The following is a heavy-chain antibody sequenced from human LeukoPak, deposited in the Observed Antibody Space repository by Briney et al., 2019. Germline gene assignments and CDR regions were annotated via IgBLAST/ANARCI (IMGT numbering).Heavy chain of an antibody. CDR1: GFTFSSYA. V-gene: IGHV3-23*01. D-gene: IGHD5-18*01. CDR2: ISGSGGST. CDR3: AKDLRIQLWAYYFDY. J-gene: IGHJ4*02. Sequence: GGSLRLSCAASGFTFSSYAMSWVRQAPGKGLEWVSAISGSGGSTYYADSAKGRFTISRDNSKNTLYLHMNSLRDEDTAVYYCAKDLRIQLWAYYFDYWGQGTLVTVSS.